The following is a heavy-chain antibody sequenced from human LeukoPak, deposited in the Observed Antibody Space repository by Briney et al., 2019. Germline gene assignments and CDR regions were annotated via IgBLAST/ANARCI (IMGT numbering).Heavy chain of an antibody. V-gene: IGHV4-34*01. D-gene: IGHD5-24*01. J-gene: IGHJ5*02. CDR2: INHSGST. CDR1: GGSFSGYY. Sequence: SETLSLTCAVYGGSFSGYYWSRNSQPPGKGREWIGEINHSGSTNYNPSLKSRVTISVDTSKNQFSLKLSSVTAADTAVYYCARERMATILGHYNWFDPWGQGTLVTVSS. CDR3: ARERMATILGHYNWFDP.